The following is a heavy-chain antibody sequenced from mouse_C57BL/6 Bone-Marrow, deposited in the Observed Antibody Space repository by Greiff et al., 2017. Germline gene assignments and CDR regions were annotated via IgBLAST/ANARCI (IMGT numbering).Heavy chain of an antibody. CDR3: TTSDSSGYYAMDY. Sequence: VQLQQSGAELVRPGASVKLSCTASGFNIKDDYMHWVKPRPEQGLEWIGWLDPENGDTEYASKFQGKATITADTSSNTAYLQLSSLTSEDTAVSYCTTSDSSGYYAMDYWGQGTSVTVSS. CDR1: GFNIKDDY. CDR2: LDPENGDT. D-gene: IGHD3-2*02. J-gene: IGHJ4*01. V-gene: IGHV14-4*01.